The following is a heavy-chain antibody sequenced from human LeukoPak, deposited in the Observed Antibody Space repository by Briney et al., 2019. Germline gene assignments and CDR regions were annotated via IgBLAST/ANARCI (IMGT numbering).Heavy chain of an antibody. V-gene: IGHV1-8*01. Sequence: ASVKVSCKASGYTFTSCDINWVRQATGQGLEWMGWMNPNSGNTGYAQKFQGRVTMTRNTSISTAYMELSSLRSEDTAVYYCARDLSGCSGGSCYSFDYWGQGTLVTVSS. J-gene: IGHJ4*02. CDR2: MNPNSGNT. CDR3: ARDLSGCSGGSCYSFDY. D-gene: IGHD2-15*01. CDR1: GYTFTSCD.